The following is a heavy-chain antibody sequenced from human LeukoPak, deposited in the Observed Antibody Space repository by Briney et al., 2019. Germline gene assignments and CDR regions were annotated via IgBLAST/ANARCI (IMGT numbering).Heavy chain of an antibody. CDR2: IKEDGSEK. V-gene: IGHV3-7*01. D-gene: IGHD3-22*01. J-gene: IGHJ4*02. CDR3: ARDIIHSSGLPNY. Sequence: GGSLRLSCAASGFTFSSYWMSWVRQAPGKGLEWVANIKEDGSEKYYVDSVKGRFTISRDNAKNSLYQQMNSLRAEDTAVYYCARDIIHSSGLPNYWGQGTLVTVSS. CDR1: GFTFSSYW.